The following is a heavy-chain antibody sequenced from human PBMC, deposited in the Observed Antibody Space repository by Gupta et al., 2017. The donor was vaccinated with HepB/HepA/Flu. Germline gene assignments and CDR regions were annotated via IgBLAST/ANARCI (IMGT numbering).Heavy chain of an antibody. CDR1: GGSISSSSYY. Sequence: QLQLQESGPGLVKPSETLSLTCTVSGGSISSSSYYWGWIRQPPGKGLEWIGSIYYSGSTYYNPALQSQVTISGDTAKNQFSLKLSSVSAANRPMYYCAGRDGVDGVVVPAAISWYDHWGQGRRGTVS. D-gene: IGHD2-2*03. V-gene: IGHV4-39*01. J-gene: IGHJ5*02. CDR3: AGRDGVDGVVVPAAISWYDH. CDR2: IYYSGST.